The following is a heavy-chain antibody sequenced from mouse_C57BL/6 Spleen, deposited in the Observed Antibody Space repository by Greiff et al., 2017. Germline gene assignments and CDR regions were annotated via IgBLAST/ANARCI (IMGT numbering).Heavy chain of an antibody. CDR2: IRNKANNHAT. V-gene: IGHV6-6*01. CDR3: TNWFAY. Sequence: EVKLMESGGGLVQPGGSMKLSCAASGFTFSDAWMDWVRQSPEKGLEWVAEIRNKANNHATYYAESVKGRFTISRDDSKSSVYLQMNSVRAEDTGIYYCTNWFAYWGQGTLVTVSA. CDR1: GFTFSDAW. J-gene: IGHJ3*01.